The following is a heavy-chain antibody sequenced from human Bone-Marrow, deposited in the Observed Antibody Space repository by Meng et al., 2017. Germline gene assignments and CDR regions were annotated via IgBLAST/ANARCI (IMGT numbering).Heavy chain of an antibody. CDR2: IYHSGST. CDR1: GGSISSSNW. J-gene: IGHJ4*02. V-gene: IGHV4-4*02. Sequence: QGQRQWSGPGLVKPSGTLALTCAVAGGSISSSNWWSWVRQPPGKGLEWIGEIYHSGSTNYNPSLKSRVTISVDKSKNQFSLKLSSVTAADTAVYYCARTYYDFWSGYYYFDYWGQGTLVTVSS. D-gene: IGHD3-3*01. CDR3: ARTYYDFWSGYYYFDY.